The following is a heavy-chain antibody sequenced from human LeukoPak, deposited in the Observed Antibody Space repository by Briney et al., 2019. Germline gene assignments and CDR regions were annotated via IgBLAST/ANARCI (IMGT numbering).Heavy chain of an antibody. D-gene: IGHD1-26*01. J-gene: IGHJ1*01. CDR3: ARAYGSYSSAY. CDR2: GSYSGST. CDR1: GGSISSYY. V-gene: IGHV4-59*01. Sequence: PSETLSLTCTVSGGSISSYYWNWIRQPPGKGLEWIGYGSYSGSTDYNPSLKSRVTISVDTSKNQFSLKLSSVTAADTAVYYCARAYGSYSSAYWGQGSLVTV.